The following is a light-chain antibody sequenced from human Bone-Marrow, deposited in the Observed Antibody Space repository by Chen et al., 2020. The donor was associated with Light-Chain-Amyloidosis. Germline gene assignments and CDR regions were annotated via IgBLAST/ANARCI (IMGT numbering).Light chain of an antibody. CDR2: RDT. CDR1: DLPTKY. V-gene: IGLV3-25*03. J-gene: IGLJ2*01. Sequence: SYELPQPPAVSGSRGQTARLTCSADDLPTKYAYWYQQKPGQAPVLVIHRDTERPSGISERFSGSSSGTTATLTISGVQAEDEADYHCQSADSSGTYEVIFGGGTKLTVL. CDR3: QSADSSGTYEVI.